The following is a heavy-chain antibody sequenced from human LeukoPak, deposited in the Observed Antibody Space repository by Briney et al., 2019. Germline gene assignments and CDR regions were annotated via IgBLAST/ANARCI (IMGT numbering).Heavy chain of an antibody. V-gene: IGHV3-30*18. CDR1: GFTFSSYG. J-gene: IGHJ3*02. Sequence: GGSLRLSCAASGFTFSSYGMHWVRQAPGKGLEWVAVISYDGSNKYYADSVKGRFTISRDNSKNTLYLQMNSLRAEDTAVYYCAKAGADALDIWGQGTMVTVSS. CDR2: ISYDGSNK. CDR3: AKAGADALDI. D-gene: IGHD1-26*01.